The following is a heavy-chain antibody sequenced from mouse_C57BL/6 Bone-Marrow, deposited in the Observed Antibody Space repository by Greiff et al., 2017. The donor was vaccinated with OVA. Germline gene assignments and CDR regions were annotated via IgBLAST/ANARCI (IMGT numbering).Heavy chain of an antibody. J-gene: IGHJ3*01. CDR1: GYSITSGYY. D-gene: IGHD2-3*01. CDR3: ARDGPDGYYAD. Sequence: EVQLQESGPGLVKPSQSLSLTCSVTGYSITSGYYWNWIRQFPGNKLEWMGYISYDGSNNYKPSLKNRISITRDTSKNQFFLKLNSVTTEDTATYYCARDGPDGYYADWGQGTLVTVSA. CDR2: ISYDGSN. V-gene: IGHV3-6*01.